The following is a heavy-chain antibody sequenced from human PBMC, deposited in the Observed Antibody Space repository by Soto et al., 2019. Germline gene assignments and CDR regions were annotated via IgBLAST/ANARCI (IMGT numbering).Heavy chain of an antibody. Sequence: GSLRLSCAASGFTFSSYAMSWVRQAPGKGLEWVSAISGSGGSTYYADSVKGRFTISRDNSKNTLYLQMNSLRAEDTAVYYCAKAPYGSGSNTRYYYYMDVWGKGTTVTVSS. J-gene: IGHJ6*03. CDR3: AKAPYGSGSNTRYYYYMDV. CDR1: GFTFSSYA. CDR2: ISGSGGST. V-gene: IGHV3-23*01. D-gene: IGHD3-10*01.